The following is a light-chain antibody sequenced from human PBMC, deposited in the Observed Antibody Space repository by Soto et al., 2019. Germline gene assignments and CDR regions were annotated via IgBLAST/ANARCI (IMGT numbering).Light chain of an antibody. CDR1: QSVYTS. V-gene: IGKV3-11*01. CDR2: DAS. J-gene: IGKJ5*01. Sequence: EIVLTQSPATLSLSPGERATLSCRASQSVYTSLAWYQQKPGQAPRLLIYDASNRATGIPARFSGSGSGTDFTLTISRLEAEDFAVYYCQQRRKWPRTYGQGTRLEIK. CDR3: QQRRKWPRT.